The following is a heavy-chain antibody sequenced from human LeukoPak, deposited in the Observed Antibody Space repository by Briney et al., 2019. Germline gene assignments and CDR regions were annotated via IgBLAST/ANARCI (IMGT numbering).Heavy chain of an antibody. CDR2: IYTSGST. Sequence: SETLSLTCAVYGGSFSGYYWSWIRQPPGKGLEWIGRIYTSGSTNYNPSLKSRVTMSVDTSKNQFSLKLSSVTAADTAVYYCARQEDDYGDYGDAFDIWGQGTMVTVSS. J-gene: IGHJ3*02. CDR3: ARQEDDYGDYGDAFDI. D-gene: IGHD4-17*01. V-gene: IGHV4-59*10. CDR1: GGSFSGYY.